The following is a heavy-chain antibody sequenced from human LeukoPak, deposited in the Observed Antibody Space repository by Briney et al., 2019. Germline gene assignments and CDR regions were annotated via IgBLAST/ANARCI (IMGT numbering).Heavy chain of an antibody. J-gene: IGHJ6*02. Sequence: SETLSLTCTVSRGSISSSSYYWGWIRQPPGKGLEWIGTLFFSGSTYYNPSLKSRVTISVDTAKNQFSLKLTSVTAADTAVYYCARPLVPLAYAMDVWGQGTTVTVSS. D-gene: IGHD6-6*01. CDR1: RGSISSSSYY. CDR2: LFFSGST. CDR3: ARPLVPLAYAMDV. V-gene: IGHV4-39*01.